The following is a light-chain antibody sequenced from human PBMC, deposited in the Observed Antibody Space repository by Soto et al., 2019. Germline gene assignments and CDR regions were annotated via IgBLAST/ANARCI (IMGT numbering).Light chain of an antibody. CDR3: QQSSYWPLT. CDR2: HAS. CDR1: QSVTTF. J-gene: IGKJ4*01. Sequence: EVVLTQSPATLSLSPGXRATLSCRASQSVTTFLAWYQQKPGQAPRLLISHASHSATGIPARFSGSGSGTDFNLTISGLEPEDFAVYFCQQSSYWPLTFGGGTKVDIK. V-gene: IGKV3-11*01.